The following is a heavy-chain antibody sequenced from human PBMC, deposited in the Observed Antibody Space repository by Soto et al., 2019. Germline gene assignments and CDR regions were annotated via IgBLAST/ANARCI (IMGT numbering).Heavy chain of an antibody. V-gene: IGHV4-31*03. J-gene: IGHJ4*02. D-gene: IGHD3-22*01. Sequence: SETLSLTCTVSGGSISSGGHYWNWIRQYPGKGLEWIGYIYPSVSAYYNPSLKSRVTISVHTSKNQFSLKLSSVTAADTAVYYCARRYYYDRSGYYYSDYWGQGTLVTVSS. CDR2: IYPSVSA. CDR3: ARRYYYDRSGYYYSDY. CDR1: GGSISSGGHY.